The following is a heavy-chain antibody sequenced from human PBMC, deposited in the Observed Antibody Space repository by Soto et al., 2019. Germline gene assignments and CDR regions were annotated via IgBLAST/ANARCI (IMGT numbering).Heavy chain of an antibody. Sequence: SETLSLTCTVSGDSISSGDHYWTWIRQPPGKGLEWIGYIYYNGNAYYNPSLKSRVIISVDTSKNQFSLELRSVTAADTAVYYCARHPSDFWFDPWGQGTLVTVSS. CDR2: IYYNGNA. J-gene: IGHJ5*02. CDR3: ARHPSDFWFDP. CDR1: GDSISSGDHY. V-gene: IGHV4-30-4*01. D-gene: IGHD2-21*02.